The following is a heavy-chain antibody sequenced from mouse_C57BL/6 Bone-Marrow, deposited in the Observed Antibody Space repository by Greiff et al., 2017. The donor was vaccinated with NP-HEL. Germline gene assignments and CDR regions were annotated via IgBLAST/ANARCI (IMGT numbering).Heavy chain of an antibody. Sequence: EVQLVESGGGLVKPGGSLKLSCAASGFTFSDYGMHWVRQAPEKGLEWVAYISSGSSTIYYADTVKGRFTISRDNAKNTLFLQMTRLRSEDTAMYYCARNRDGSSYGHWYFDVWGTGTTVTVSS. V-gene: IGHV5-17*01. CDR3: ARNRDGSSYGHWYFDV. D-gene: IGHD1-1*01. J-gene: IGHJ1*03. CDR1: GFTFSDYG. CDR2: ISSGSSTI.